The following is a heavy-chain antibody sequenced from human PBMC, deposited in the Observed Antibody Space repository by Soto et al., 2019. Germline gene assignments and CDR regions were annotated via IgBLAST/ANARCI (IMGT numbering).Heavy chain of an antibody. V-gene: IGHV1-69*02. CDR2: IIPILGIA. Sequence: SVKVSCRASGGTLSSYTISWVRQAPGQGLEWMGRIIPILGIANYAQKFQGRVTITADKSTSTAYMELSSLRSEDTAVYYCARASEYRRSGWFDPWGQGTLVTVSS. CDR3: ARASEYRRSGWFDP. J-gene: IGHJ5*02. CDR1: GGTLSSYT. D-gene: IGHD2-15*01.